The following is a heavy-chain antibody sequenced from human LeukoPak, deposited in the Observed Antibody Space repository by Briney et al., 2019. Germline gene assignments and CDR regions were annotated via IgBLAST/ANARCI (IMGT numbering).Heavy chain of an antibody. J-gene: IGHJ4*02. CDR3: ARKNYGGYFDY. CDR2: ISSSSSYI. Sequence: GGSLRLSCAASGFTFSSYSMNWVRQAPGKGLEWVSFISSSSSYIYYADSVKGRFTISRDNAKNSLYLQTNSLRAEDTAVYYCARKNYGGYFDYWGQGTLVTVSS. CDR1: GFTFSSYS. D-gene: IGHD1-7*01. V-gene: IGHV3-21*01.